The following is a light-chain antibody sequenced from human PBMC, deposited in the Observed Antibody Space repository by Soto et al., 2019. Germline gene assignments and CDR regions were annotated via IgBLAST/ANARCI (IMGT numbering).Light chain of an antibody. CDR2: GAS. V-gene: IGKV3-20*01. CDR3: QQYSSPGT. J-gene: IGKJ1*01. CDR1: QSVSNNY. Sequence: EIVVTQCAGTLSQSPGKRATLSCGASQSVSNNYLAWYQQKPGQAPRLLIYGASNRATGIPDRFSGSGSGTDFTLTISRLEPEDSADYCCQQYSSPGTFGQGTKVDIK.